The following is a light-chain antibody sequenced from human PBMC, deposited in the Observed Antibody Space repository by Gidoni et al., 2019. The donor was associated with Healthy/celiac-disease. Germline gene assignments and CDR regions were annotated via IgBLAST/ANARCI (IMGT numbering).Light chain of an antibody. CDR1: QSVSSY. V-gene: IGKV3-11*01. CDR3: QQRSNWPWX. CDR2: DAS. J-gene: IGKJ1*01. Sequence: EIVLTQSPATLSLSPGERATLSCRASQSVSSYLAWYQPKPGQAPRLLIYDASNRATGIPARFSGSGSGTDFTLTISSLEPEDFAVFSCQQRSNWPWXFXQGTKVEIK.